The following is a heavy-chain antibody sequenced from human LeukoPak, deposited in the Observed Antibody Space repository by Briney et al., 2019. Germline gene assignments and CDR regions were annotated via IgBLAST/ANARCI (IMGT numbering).Heavy chain of an antibody. Sequence: KPGGSPRLSCEASGFTFANTWMSWVRQAPGKGLEWVARIMSKSDGGTADYAAPVKGRFTISRDDSRDTLYLQMNSLKTEDTAVYYCTTDRFNWGQGTLVTVSS. V-gene: IGHV3-15*01. CDR1: GFTFANTW. CDR2: IMSKSDGGTA. J-gene: IGHJ4*02. CDR3: TTDRFN.